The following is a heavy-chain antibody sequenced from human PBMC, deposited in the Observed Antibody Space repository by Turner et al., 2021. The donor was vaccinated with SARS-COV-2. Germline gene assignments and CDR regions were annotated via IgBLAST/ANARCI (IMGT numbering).Heavy chain of an antibody. Sequence: QVQLQESGPGLVKPSQTLSLTCTVSGGSISRGGYYWSWIRQHPGKGLEWIGYIYYSGSTYYNPSLKSRVTISVDTSKNQFSLKLSSVTAADTAVYYCARDHLDPSTVTTWRGFDPWGQGTLVTVSS. CDR1: GGSISRGGYY. J-gene: IGHJ5*02. CDR3: ARDHLDPSTVTTWRGFDP. D-gene: IGHD4-17*01. V-gene: IGHV4-31*03. CDR2: IYYSGST.